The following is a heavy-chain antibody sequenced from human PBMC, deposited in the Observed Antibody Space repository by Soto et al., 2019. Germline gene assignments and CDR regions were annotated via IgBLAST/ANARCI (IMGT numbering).Heavy chain of an antibody. Sequence: QVQVVQSGAEVKKPESSVKVSCKPSGGTFNTYTVNWVRLAPGHGLEWMGRFIPILDMAHYAQKFQDRVTIPADRSTFTAYMELNSLTSDDTVVYYCSITYCRDNSCPRDFDFWGPGTRVTVSS. CDR3: SITYCRDNSCPRDFDF. J-gene: IGHJ4*02. V-gene: IGHV1-69*02. D-gene: IGHD2-21*01. CDR2: FIPILDMA. CDR1: GGTFNTYT.